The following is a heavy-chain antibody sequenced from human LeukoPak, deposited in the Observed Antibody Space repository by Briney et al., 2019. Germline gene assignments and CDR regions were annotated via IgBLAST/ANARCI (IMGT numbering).Heavy chain of an antibody. Sequence: GGSLRLSCEASGFTFSSYDMHWVRQAPGKGLEWVSAISGSGGSTYYADSVKGRFTISRDNSKNTLYLQMNSLRAEDTAVYYCATMGGDYGSGSYFSDYFDYWGQGTLVTVSS. V-gene: IGHV3-23*01. CDR3: ATMGGDYGSGSYFSDYFDY. J-gene: IGHJ4*02. CDR1: GFTFSSYD. D-gene: IGHD3-10*01. CDR2: ISGSGGST.